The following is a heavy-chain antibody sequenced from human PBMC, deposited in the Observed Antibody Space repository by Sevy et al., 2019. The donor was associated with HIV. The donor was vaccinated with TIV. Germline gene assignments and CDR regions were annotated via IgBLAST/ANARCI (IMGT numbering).Heavy chain of an antibody. CDR3: AGQLGIGAFDI. Sequence: GGSLRLSCAASGLSVSRNYLSWVRQAPGKGLEWVSVIYAGGSTYYADSVKGRFTVSRDKAKNTLYYQMNRLRAEDTAVYYCAGQLGIGAFDIWGQGTMVTVSS. D-gene: IGHD7-27*01. CDR2: IYAGGST. CDR1: GLSVSRNY. J-gene: IGHJ3*02. V-gene: IGHV3-53*01.